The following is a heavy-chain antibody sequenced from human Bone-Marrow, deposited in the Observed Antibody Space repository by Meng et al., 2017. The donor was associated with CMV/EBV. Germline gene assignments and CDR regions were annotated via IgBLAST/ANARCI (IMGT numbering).Heavy chain of an antibody. CDR2: SYRSENT. J-gene: IGHJ4*02. CDR1: GGSVSSSSYY. V-gene: IGHV4-61*01. Sequence: SETLSLTCTVSGGSVSSSSYYWSWIRQPPGKGLEWIGYSYRSENTKSNPSLESRVTISVDTSKNQFSLRLSSVTAADTAVYYWAREIGSGWFDYWGQGTPVTVSS. D-gene: IGHD6-19*01. CDR3: AREIGSGWFDY.